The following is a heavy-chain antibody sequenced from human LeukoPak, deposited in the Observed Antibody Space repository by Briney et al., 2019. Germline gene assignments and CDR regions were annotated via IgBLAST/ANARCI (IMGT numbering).Heavy chain of an antibody. CDR1: GGSISSYY. D-gene: IGHD6-19*01. CDR2: IYYSGST. V-gene: IGHV4-59*12. J-gene: IGHJ3*02. CDR3: ARDRGRYSSGWYGPGHAFDI. Sequence: PSETLSLTCTVSGGSISSYYWSWIRQPPGKGLEWIGYIYYSGSTNYNPSLKSRVTISVDTSKNQFSLKLSSATAAGTAVYYCARDRGRYSSGWYGPGHAFDIWGQGTMVTVSS.